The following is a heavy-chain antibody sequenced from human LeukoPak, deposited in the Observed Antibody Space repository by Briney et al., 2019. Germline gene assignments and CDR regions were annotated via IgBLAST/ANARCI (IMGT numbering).Heavy chain of an antibody. CDR2: ISAYNGNT. V-gene: IGHV1-18*01. J-gene: IGHJ5*02. CDR1: GYTFTSFG. Sequence: ASVKVSCKASGYTFTSFGISWVRQAPGQGLEWMGWISAYNGNTNYAQKLQGRVTMTTDTSTSTAYMELSSLRSEDTAVYYCAREGRNREWFDPWGQGTLVTVSS. CDR3: AREGRNREWFDP.